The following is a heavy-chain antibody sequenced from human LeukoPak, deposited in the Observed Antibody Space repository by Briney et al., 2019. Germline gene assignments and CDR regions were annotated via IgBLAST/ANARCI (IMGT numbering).Heavy chain of an antibody. CDR1: GGTFSSYA. CDR3: ASSNLPLTIPDY. D-gene: IGHD3-3*01. Sequence: SVKVSCKASGGTFSSYAISWVRQAPGQGLEWMGGIIPIFGTANYAQKFQGRVTITADESTSTAYMELSSLRSEDTAVYYCASSNLPLTIPDYWGQGTLVTVSS. V-gene: IGHV1-69*13. CDR2: IIPIFGTA. J-gene: IGHJ4*02.